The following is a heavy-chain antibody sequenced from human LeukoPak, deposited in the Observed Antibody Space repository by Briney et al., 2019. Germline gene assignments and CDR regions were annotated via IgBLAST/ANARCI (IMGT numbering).Heavy chain of an antibody. CDR2: FDPEDGET. J-gene: IGHJ6*02. CDR1: GYTLTELS. CDR3: ATVGGPTRYYGILTGYYETYYYYGMDV. Sequence: ASVKVSCKVSGYTLTELSMHWVRQAPGKGPEWMGGFDPEDGETIYAQKFQGRVTMTEDTSTDTAYMELSSLRSEDTAVYYCATVGGPTRYYGILTGYYETYYYYGMDVWGQGTTVTVSS. D-gene: IGHD3-9*01. V-gene: IGHV1-24*01.